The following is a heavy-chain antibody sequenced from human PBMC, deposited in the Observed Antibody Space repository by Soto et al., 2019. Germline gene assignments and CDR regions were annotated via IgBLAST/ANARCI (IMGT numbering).Heavy chain of an antibody. CDR2: INSERSIT. CDR1: AYTFSNYW. J-gene: IGHJ4*02. V-gene: IGHV3-74*01. Sequence: PGGSLRLFCAASAYTFSNYWMHWVRQAPGKGLVWVSRINSERSITNDADSVKCRFTISRDNANKTLYLPMNSLRVEYTSVYYCARGYYFDSSGYLVEYWGQGTLDTVSS. D-gene: IGHD3-22*01. CDR3: ARGYYFDSSGYLVEY.